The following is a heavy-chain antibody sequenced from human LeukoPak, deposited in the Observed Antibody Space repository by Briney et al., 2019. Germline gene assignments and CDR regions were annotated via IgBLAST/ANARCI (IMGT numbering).Heavy chain of an antibody. Sequence: SETLSLTCTVSGGSISSSSYYWGWIRRPPGKGLEWIGSIYYSGSTYYNPSLKSRVTISVDTSKNQFSLKLSSVTAADTAVYYCARESVNYGSGNDYWGQGTLVTVSS. CDR3: ARESVNYGSGNDY. CDR1: GGSISSSSYY. V-gene: IGHV4-39*07. J-gene: IGHJ4*02. CDR2: IYYSGST. D-gene: IGHD3-10*01.